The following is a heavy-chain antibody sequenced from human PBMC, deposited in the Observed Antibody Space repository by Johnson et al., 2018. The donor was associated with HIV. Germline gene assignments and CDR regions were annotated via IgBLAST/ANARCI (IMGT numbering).Heavy chain of an antibody. CDR3: ARDLGLPENAFDL. V-gene: IGHV3-30*14. D-gene: IGHD4-11*01. Sequence: QVQLVESGGGVVQPGRSLRLSCAASGFTFSSYAMHWVRQAPGKGLEWVAVISYDGSNKYYADSVKGRFPISRDNSKNTLYFQMNSLRSGDTAVYYCARDLGLPENAFDLWGRGTMVTVS. J-gene: IGHJ3*01. CDR1: GFTFSSYA. CDR2: ISYDGSNK.